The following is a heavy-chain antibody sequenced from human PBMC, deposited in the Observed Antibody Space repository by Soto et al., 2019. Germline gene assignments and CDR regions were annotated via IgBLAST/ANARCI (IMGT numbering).Heavy chain of an antibody. Sequence: QVQLVQSGAEVKKPGSSVKVSCKASGGTFSSYAISWVRQAPGQVLEWMGGIIPIFGTANYAQKFQGRVTITADESTSTAYMELSSLRSEDTAVYYCARYALNYDILTGYHNWFDPWGQGTLVTVCS. CDR3: ARYALNYDILTGYHNWFDP. CDR2: IIPIFGTA. CDR1: GGTFSSYA. J-gene: IGHJ5*02. D-gene: IGHD3-9*01. V-gene: IGHV1-69*01.